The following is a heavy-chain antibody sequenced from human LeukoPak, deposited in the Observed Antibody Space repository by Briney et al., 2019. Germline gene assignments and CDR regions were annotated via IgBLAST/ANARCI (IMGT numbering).Heavy chain of an antibody. CDR2: INPNSGGT. D-gene: IGHD3-22*01. CDR3: ARDDSSGYYQRGFFDY. V-gene: IGHV1-2*04. J-gene: IGHJ4*02. Sequence: GASVKVSCKASGYTFTGYYMHWVRQAPGQGLEWMGWINPNSGGTNYAQKFQGWVTMTRDTSISTAYMELSRLRSDDTAVYYCARDDSSGYYQRGFFDYWGQGTLVTVSS. CDR1: GYTFTGYY.